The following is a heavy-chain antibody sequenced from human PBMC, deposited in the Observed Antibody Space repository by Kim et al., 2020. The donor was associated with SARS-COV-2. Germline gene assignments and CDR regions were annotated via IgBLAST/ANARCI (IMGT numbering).Heavy chain of an antibody. CDR1: GFSFSNAR. CDR3: VTEWTRNLFYFSY. Sequence: GGSLRLSCAASGFSFSNARMSWVRQAPGKGLEWVGRIKGTPDGGTTLYAAPVKGRFTISRDDSKNTLYLQMDNLKTEDTAVYYCVTEWTRNLFYFSYWGQGTLVTVSS. CDR2: IKGTPDGGTT. V-gene: IGHV3-15*01. J-gene: IGHJ4*02. D-gene: IGHD3-9*01.